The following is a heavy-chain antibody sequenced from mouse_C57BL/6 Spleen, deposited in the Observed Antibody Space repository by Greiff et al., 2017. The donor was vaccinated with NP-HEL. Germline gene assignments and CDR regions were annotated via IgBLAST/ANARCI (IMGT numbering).Heavy chain of an antibody. CDR3: AVSFITTVVAPFDY. CDR2: IYPGSGNT. CDR1: GYTFTDYY. Sequence: QVQLQQSGAELVRPGASVKLSCKASGYTFTDYYINWVKQRPGQGLEWIARIYPGSGNTYYNEKFKGKATLTAEKSSSTAYMQLSSLTSEDSAAYFCAVSFITTVVAPFDYWGQGTTLTVSS. J-gene: IGHJ2*01. D-gene: IGHD1-1*01. V-gene: IGHV1-76*01.